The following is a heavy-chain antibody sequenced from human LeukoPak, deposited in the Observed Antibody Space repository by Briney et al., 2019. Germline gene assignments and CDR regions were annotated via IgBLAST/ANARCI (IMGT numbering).Heavy chain of an antibody. CDR1: GFTFSSYS. CDR3: ARVAVPRFLEWSHFDY. V-gene: IGHV3-21*01. Sequence: PGGSLRLSCAASGFTFSSYSMNWVRQAPGKGLEWVSSISSSSSYIYYADSVKGRFTISRDNAKNSLYLQMNSLRAEDTAVYYCARVAVPRFLEWSHFDYWGQGTLVTVSS. CDR2: ISSSSSYI. D-gene: IGHD3-3*01. J-gene: IGHJ4*02.